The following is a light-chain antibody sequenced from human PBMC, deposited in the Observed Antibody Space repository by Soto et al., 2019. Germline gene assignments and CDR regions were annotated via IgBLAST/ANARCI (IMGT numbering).Light chain of an antibody. CDR3: AAWDDTLNDLV. CDR2: NDD. CDR1: RSNIARNG. V-gene: IGLV1-36*01. J-gene: IGLJ1*01. Sequence: QSVLTQPPSVSGAPRQRVTISCSGSRSNIARNGVNWYQHLPGKAPRLLIYNDDALSSGVPDRFSASKSGSSASLAISGLQSDDEGDYYCAAWDDTLNDLVFGPGTKVTVL.